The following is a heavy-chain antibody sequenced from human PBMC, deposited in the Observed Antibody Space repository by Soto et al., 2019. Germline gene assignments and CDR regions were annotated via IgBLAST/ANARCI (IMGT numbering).Heavy chain of an antibody. D-gene: IGHD2-2*01. CDR3: ARQYCTSTSCWYYFDY. J-gene: IGHJ4*02. CDR2: IYYSGST. V-gene: IGHV4-39*01. Sequence: QLQLQESGPGLVKPSETLSLTCTVSGASISSSGNYWGWIRQPPGKGLEWIGSIYYSGSTYYNPSLTSRVTISVDTSKNQFSLKLSSVTAADTAVYYCARQYCTSTSCWYYFDYWGQGTLVTVSS. CDR1: GASISSSGNY.